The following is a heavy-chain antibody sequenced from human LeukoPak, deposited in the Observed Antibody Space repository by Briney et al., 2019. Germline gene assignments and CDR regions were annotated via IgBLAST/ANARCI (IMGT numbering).Heavy chain of an antibody. V-gene: IGHV4-59*01. Sequence: SETLSLTCTVSGGSISRYYWRWIRQPPGKGLEWIGYIYYSGSTNYNPSLKSRVTISVDTSKNLFSLKLSSVTAADPAVYYCARVGRGGVVSAATEYFDYWGQGTLVTVSS. J-gene: IGHJ4*02. CDR1: GGSISRYY. D-gene: IGHD2-2*01. CDR3: ARVGRGGVVSAATEYFDY. CDR2: IYYSGST.